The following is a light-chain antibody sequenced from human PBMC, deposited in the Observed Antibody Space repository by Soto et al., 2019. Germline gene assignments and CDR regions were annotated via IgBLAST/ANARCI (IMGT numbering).Light chain of an antibody. CDR2: EAT. V-gene: IGLV2-23*01. CDR3: SSYAGSNTVV. CDR1: SSDIGSFNF. Sequence: QSALTQPASVSGSPGQSITISCTGTSSDIGSFNFVSWYLQYPGKAPKLLIYEATKRPSGVSNRFSGSKSGNTASLTISGLQAEDEAHYYCSSYAGSNTVVFGGGTKVTVL. J-gene: IGLJ2*01.